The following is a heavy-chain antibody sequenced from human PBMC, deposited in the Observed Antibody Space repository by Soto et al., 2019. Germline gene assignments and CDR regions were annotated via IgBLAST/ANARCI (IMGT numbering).Heavy chain of an antibody. D-gene: IGHD6-19*01. CDR3: ARRSSGWYFDY. J-gene: IGHJ4*02. CDR2: ISGSGGST. CDR1: GFTFSSYA. Sequence: EVQVLESGGGLVQPGGSLRLSCAASGFTFSSYAMNWVRQAPGKGLEWVSVISGSGGSTYYADSVKGRFTISRDNSKNTLYLQMNSLRAEETAVYYCARRSSGWYFDYWGQGTLVTVSS. V-gene: IGHV3-23*01.